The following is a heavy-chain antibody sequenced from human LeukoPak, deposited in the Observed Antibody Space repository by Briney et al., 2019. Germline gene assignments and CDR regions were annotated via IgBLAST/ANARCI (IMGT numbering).Heavy chain of an antibody. CDR3: LGGTGWIFDY. J-gene: IGHJ4*02. V-gene: IGHV3-33*03. D-gene: IGHD6-19*01. Sequence: PGRSLRLSCAASGFIFSSYGMHWVRQAPGKGLEWVAVIWHDGSNRHYVDSVKGRFTISRDNPKSTLYLQMNSLRAEDTAVYYCLGGTGWIFDYWGQGTLVTVSS. CDR1: GFIFSSYG. CDR2: IWHDGSNR.